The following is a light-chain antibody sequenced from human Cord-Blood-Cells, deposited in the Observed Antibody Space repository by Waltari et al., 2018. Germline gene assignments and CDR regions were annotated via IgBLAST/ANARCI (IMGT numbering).Light chain of an antibody. CDR3: CSYAGSYTSYV. Sequence: QSSLTPPRTVAGSPGQSVTISVTGTSSGVGGYNYVSSYQQHQGKSPKLMIYDVSKRPSGVPHRFSGSKSGNTASLTISGLQAEDEADYYCCSYAGSYTSYVFGTGTKVTVL. J-gene: IGLJ1*01. CDR2: DVS. CDR1: SSGVGGYNY. V-gene: IGLV2-11*01.